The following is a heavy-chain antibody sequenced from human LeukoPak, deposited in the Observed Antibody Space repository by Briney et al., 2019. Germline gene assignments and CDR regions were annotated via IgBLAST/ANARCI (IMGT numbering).Heavy chain of an antibody. D-gene: IGHD1-26*01. Sequence: SVKVSCKASGGTFSSYAISWVRQAPGQGLEWMGGIIPIFGTANYAQKFQGRVTITTDESTSTAYMELSSLRSEDTAVYYCAREGPNGAAFDIWGQGTMVTGSS. J-gene: IGHJ3*02. V-gene: IGHV1-69*05. CDR1: GGTFSSYA. CDR3: AREGPNGAAFDI. CDR2: IIPIFGTA.